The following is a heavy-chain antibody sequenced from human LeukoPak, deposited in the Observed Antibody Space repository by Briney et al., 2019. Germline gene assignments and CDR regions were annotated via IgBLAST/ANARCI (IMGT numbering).Heavy chain of an antibody. J-gene: IGHJ3*02. CDR2: ISSSSSTI. D-gene: IGHD4-23*01. V-gene: IGHV3-48*01. Sequence: RPGGSLRLSCAASGFTFSSYSMNWVRQAPGKGLEWVSYISSSSSTIYYADSVKGRFTISRDNAKNSLYLQMNSLRAEDTAVYYCASPFNSRAFDIWGQGTMVTVSS. CDR3: ASPFNSRAFDI. CDR1: GFTFSSYS.